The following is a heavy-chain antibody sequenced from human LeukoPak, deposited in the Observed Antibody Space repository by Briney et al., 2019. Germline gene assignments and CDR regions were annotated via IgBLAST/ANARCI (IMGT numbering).Heavy chain of an antibody. CDR3: GRVRGEEN. V-gene: IGHV3-72*01. J-gene: IGHJ4*02. Sequence: GGSLRLSCATSGFTFSDHYMDWVRQAPGKGLEWVGRIRNKANSYTTDYAASVKGRFTISRDDSMNSLYLQMNSLKTEDTAAYYCGRVRGEENWGQGILVTVSS. CDR2: IRNKANSYTT. D-gene: IGHD3-10*01. CDR1: GFTFSDHY.